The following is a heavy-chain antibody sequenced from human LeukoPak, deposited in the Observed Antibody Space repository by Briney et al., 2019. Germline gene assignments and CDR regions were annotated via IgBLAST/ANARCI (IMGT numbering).Heavy chain of an antibody. CDR1: GYTFNSYY. Sequence: RASVKVSCKASGYTFNSYYINWVRQAPGQGLEWMGWISAYNGNTNYAQKLQGRVTMTTDTSTSTAYMELRSLRSDDTAVYYCATIRFLEWLLLPYWGQGTLVTVSS. J-gene: IGHJ4*02. CDR3: ATIRFLEWLLLPY. D-gene: IGHD3-3*01. V-gene: IGHV1-18*04. CDR2: ISAYNGNT.